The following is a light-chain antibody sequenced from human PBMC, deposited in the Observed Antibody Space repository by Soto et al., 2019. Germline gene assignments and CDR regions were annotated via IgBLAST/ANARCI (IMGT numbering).Light chain of an antibody. Sequence: EIVLTQSPDTLSLSPLERATLSCWATHSVTTHLAWFQQRPGQTPRLLIYDASTRAPGIPARFSGLGSGADFTLTISSLXPEDFAVXXXQXRXDXITFXXGTRLEIK. CDR1: HSVTTH. J-gene: IGKJ5*01. CDR3: QXRXDXIT. CDR2: DAS. V-gene: IGKV3-11*01.